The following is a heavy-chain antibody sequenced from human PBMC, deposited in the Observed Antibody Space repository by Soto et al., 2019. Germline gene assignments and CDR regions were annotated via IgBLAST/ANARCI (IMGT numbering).Heavy chain of an antibody. CDR1: GFTLGSFA. CDR3: AKIADSSSWGQLTDDY. Sequence: GGSLRLSCAASGFTLGSFAMTWVRQAPGKGLEWVSSISGSGSGDNTYYADSVKGRFTISRDNSKKTLYLQMDSLRADDTAVYFCAKIADSSSWGQLTDDYWGQGTMVTVYS. CDR2: ISGSGSGDNT. J-gene: IGHJ4*02. V-gene: IGHV3-23*01. D-gene: IGHD6-13*01.